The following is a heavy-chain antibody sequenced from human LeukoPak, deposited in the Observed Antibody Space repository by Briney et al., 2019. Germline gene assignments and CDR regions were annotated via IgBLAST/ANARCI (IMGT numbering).Heavy chain of an antibody. CDR2: IYPGDSNT. CDR1: GYPFTSYW. CDR3: ARRIAASGAFDI. Sequence: GASLKISFKGSGYPFTSYWIGWVRPMPGKGLEWMGIIYPGDSNTRYSPSFQGQVTISADRSISTAFLQWSSLKASDTAMYYCARRIAASGAFDIWGQGTMVTVSS. J-gene: IGHJ3*02. D-gene: IGHD6-13*01. V-gene: IGHV5-51*01.